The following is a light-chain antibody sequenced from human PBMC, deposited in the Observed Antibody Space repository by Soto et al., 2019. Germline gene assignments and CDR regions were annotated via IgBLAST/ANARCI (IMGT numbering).Light chain of an antibody. CDR1: SSDVGGYNY. CDR2: DVS. CDR3: SSYTSSLTLVV. Sequence: QSVLTQPASVSESPGQSITIPCTGTSSDVGGYNYVSWYQHHPGKAPKLLIYDVSNRPSGESNRFSGSKSCNTASLTISGLQADDAANYYCSSYTSSLTLVVFGGGTKLTVL. J-gene: IGLJ2*01. V-gene: IGLV2-14*03.